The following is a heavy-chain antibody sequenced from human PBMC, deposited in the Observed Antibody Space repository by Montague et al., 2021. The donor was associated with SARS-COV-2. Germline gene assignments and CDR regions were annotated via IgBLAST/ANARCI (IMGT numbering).Heavy chain of an antibody. CDR1: GGSISSGGYY. J-gene: IGHJ3*02. CDR3: ARVQGITMIVVVIGAFDT. V-gene: IGHV4-31*03. CDR2: IYYSGST. D-gene: IGHD3-22*01. Sequence: TLSLTCTVSGGSISSGGYYWSWIRQPPGKGLEWIGYIYYSGSTYYNPSLKSRVTISVDTSKNQFSLKLSSVTAADTAVYYCARVQGITMIVVVIGAFDTGAEGQWSPSLQ.